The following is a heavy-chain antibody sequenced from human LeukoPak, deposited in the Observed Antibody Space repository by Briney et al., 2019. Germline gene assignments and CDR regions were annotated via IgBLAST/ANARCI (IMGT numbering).Heavy chain of an antibody. D-gene: IGHD6-13*01. J-gene: IGHJ4*02. CDR1: GFTISSFP. CDR2: IYYSGST. V-gene: IGHV4-59*01. Sequence: PSETLSLTCSGSGFTISSFPWNWIRQPPGKGLEWIGYIYYSGSTNYNPSLKSRVTISVDTSKNQFSLKLNSVSAADTAVYYCARADSRSWFNWGQGTLVTVSS. CDR3: ARADSRSWFN.